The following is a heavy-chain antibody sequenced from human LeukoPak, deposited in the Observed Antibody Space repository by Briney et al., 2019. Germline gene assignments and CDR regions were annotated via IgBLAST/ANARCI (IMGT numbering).Heavy chain of an antibody. CDR1: GFTFSNYW. J-gene: IGHJ4*02. CDR3: ARGITMAN. V-gene: IGHV3-7*04. D-gene: IGHD3-10*01. CDR2: IKQDGSER. Sequence: GGSLRLSCAASGFTFSNYWMTWVRQAPGKGLEWVANIKQDGSERDYVDSVKGRFTISRDDAKNSLYLQMNSLRAEGTAVYYCARGITMANWGQGTLVTVSS.